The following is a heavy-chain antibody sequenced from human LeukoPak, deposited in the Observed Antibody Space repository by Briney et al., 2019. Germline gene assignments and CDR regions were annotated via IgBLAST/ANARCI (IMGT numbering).Heavy chain of an antibody. CDR1: GGSISSYY. J-gene: IGHJ6*02. D-gene: IGHD1-26*01. Sequence: SETLSLTCTVSGGSISSYYWSWIRQPPGKGLEWIGYIYYSGSTIYNPSLKSRVTISVDTSKNRFSLKLSSVTAADTAVYYCARVRGSYGGDYYYYGMDVWGQGTTVTVSS. CDR3: ARVRGSYGGDYYYYGMDV. V-gene: IGHV4-59*01. CDR2: IYYSGST.